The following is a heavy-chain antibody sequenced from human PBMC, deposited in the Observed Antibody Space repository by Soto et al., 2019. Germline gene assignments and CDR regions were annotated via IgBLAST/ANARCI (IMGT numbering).Heavy chain of an antibody. CDR3: ARRLAASPKYYFEL. J-gene: IGHJ4*02. CDR1: DGSVNGAIYY. Sequence: SETLSLTCTVSDGSVNGAIYYLSWIRQPPGKGLEWIGYVFYTGGTNYNPSLKGRVTISVDTSKNQFSLRLSSVTAADTAVYFCARRLAASPKYYFELWGQGTLVTVSP. CDR2: VFYTGGT. V-gene: IGHV4-61*01. D-gene: IGHD2-15*01.